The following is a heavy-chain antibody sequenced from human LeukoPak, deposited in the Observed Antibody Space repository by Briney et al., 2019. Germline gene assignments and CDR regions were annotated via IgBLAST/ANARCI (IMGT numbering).Heavy chain of an antibody. V-gene: IGHV3-7*01. CDR2: IKQDGTET. CDR1: GFTSSSYW. J-gene: IGHJ4*02. CDR3: MGGRGWLPEN. Sequence: GGSLRLSCAASGFTSSSYWMNWVRQAPGKGLEWVAIIKQDGTETFYVDSVKVRFTISRDNVKNSLYLQMNSLRIEDAAVYYCMGGRGWLPENWGQGTLVTVSS. D-gene: IGHD3-22*01.